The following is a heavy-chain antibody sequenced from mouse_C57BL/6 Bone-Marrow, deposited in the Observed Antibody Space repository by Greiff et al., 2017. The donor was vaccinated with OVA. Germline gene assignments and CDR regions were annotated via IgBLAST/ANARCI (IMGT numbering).Heavy chain of an antibody. J-gene: IGHJ4*01. CDR2: IWTGGGT. CDR1: GFSLTSYA. CDR3: ARNSDGYYVGYAMDY. Sequence: VKLVESGPGLVAPSQSLSITCTVSGFSLTSYAISWVRQPPGKGLEWLGVIWTGGGTNYNSALKSRLSISKDNSKSQVFLKMNSLQTDDTARDYCARNSDGYYVGYAMDYWGQGTSVTVSS. D-gene: IGHD2-3*01. V-gene: IGHV2-9-1*01.